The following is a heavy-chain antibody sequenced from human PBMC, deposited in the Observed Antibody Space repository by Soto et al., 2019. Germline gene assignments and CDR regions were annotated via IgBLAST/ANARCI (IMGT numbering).Heavy chain of an antibody. J-gene: IGHJ4*02. D-gene: IGHD2-15*01. CDR2: IYPGDSDT. CDR1: GYSFTNYW. V-gene: IGHV5-51*01. CDR3: ARRYPQRLSPCGQ. Sequence: GESLKISCKGSGYSFTNYWIGWVRQMPGKGLEWMGSIYPGDSDTKYSPSFQGQVTISVDKSISTAYLQWSSLKASDTAMYYCARRYPQRLSPCGQWGQGTLVAVSS.